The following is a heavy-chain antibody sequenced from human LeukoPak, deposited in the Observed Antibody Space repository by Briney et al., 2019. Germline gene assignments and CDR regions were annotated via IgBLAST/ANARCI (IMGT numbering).Heavy chain of an antibody. V-gene: IGHV4-34*01. Sequence: SETLSLTCAVYGGSFSGYYWSWIRQPPGKGLEWIGEINHSGSTNYNPSLKSRVTISVDTSKNQFSLKLSSVTAADTAVYYCAMGYYDILTGYHTAKSEQFDYWGQGTLVTVSS. CDR2: INHSGST. D-gene: IGHD3-9*01. J-gene: IGHJ4*02. CDR1: GGSFSGYY. CDR3: AMGYYDILTGYHTAKSEQFDY.